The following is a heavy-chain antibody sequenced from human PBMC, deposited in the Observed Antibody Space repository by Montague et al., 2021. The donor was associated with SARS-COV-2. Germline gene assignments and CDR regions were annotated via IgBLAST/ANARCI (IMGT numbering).Heavy chain of an antibody. Sequence: TLSLTCTVSGGSVSSGSYYWSWIRQPAGKGLEWIGRIYTSGSSNYNPSLKSRVTISVDTSKNQFSLKLSSVTAADTAVYYCAREGSKDYYDSNGYDIYNYGMDVWGQGTTVTVSS. CDR3: AREGSKDYYDSNGYDIYNYGMDV. CDR1: GGSVSSGSYY. D-gene: IGHD3-22*01. J-gene: IGHJ6*02. CDR2: IYTSGSS. V-gene: IGHV4-61*02.